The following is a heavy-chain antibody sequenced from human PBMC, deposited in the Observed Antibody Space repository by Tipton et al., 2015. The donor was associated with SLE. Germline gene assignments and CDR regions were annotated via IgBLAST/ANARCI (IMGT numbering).Heavy chain of an antibody. CDR1: GGSISSSSYY. V-gene: IGHV4-39*07. J-gene: IGHJ4*02. D-gene: IGHD2-15*01. CDR3: ASQAGYCSGGSCPYYFDY. CDR2: IYYSGST. Sequence: LRLSCTVSGGSISSSSYYWGWIRQPPGKGLEWIGSIYYSGSTYYNPSLKSRVTISVDTSKNQFSLKLSSVTAADTAVYYCASQAGYCSGGSCPYYFDYWGQGTLVTVSS.